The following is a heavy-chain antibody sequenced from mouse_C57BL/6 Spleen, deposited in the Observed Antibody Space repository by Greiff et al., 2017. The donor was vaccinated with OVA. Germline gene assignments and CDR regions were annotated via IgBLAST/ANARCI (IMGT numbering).Heavy chain of an antibody. CDR1: GYTFTDYE. J-gene: IGHJ2*01. Sequence: QVQLKESGAELVRPGASVTLSCKASGYTFTDYEMHWVKQTPVHGLEWIGAIDPETGGTAYNQKFKGKAILTADKSSSTAYMELRSLTSEDSAVYYCTSSGFDYWGQGTTLTVSS. CDR3: TSSGFDY. V-gene: IGHV1-15*01. CDR2: IDPETGGT. D-gene: IGHD6-1*01.